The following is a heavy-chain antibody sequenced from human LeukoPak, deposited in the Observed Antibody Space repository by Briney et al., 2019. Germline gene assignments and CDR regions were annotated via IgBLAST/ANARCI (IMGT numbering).Heavy chain of an antibody. CDR1: GYTFTGYY. CDR2: INPNSGGT. Sequence: ASVTVSCKASGYTFTGYYMHWVRQAPGQGLEWMGWINPNSGGTNYAQKFQGRVTMTRDTSISTAYMELSRLRSDDTAVYYCARDHRGGLNWFDPWGQGTLVTVSS. V-gene: IGHV1-2*02. CDR3: ARDHRGGLNWFDP. J-gene: IGHJ5*02. D-gene: IGHD3-10*01.